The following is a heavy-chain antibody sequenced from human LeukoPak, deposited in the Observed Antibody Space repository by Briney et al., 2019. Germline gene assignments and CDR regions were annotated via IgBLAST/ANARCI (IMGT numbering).Heavy chain of an antibody. V-gene: IGHV1-2*02. CDR1: GYTFTGYY. CDR2: INPNSGGT. J-gene: IGHJ5*02. D-gene: IGHD6-13*01. Sequence: ASVKVSCKASGYTFTGYYMHWVRQAPGQGLEWMGWINPNSGGTNYAQKSQGRVTMTRDTSISTAYMELSRLRSDDTAVYYCACIAAHWFDPWGQGTLVTVSS. CDR3: ACIAAHWFDP.